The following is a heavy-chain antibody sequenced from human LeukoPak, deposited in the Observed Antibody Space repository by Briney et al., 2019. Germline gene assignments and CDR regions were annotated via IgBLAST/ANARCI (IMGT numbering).Heavy chain of an antibody. V-gene: IGHV4-38-2*02. CDR1: GYSISSGYY. CDR3: ARDDYGSGSYHLGPNWFDP. J-gene: IGHJ5*02. Sequence: PSETLSLTCAVSGYSISSGYYWGWIRQPPGKGLEWIGSIYHSGSTYYNPSLKSRVTISVDTSKNQFSLKLSSVTAADTAVYYCARDDYGSGSYHLGPNWFDPWGQGPLVTVS. D-gene: IGHD3-10*01. CDR2: IYHSGST.